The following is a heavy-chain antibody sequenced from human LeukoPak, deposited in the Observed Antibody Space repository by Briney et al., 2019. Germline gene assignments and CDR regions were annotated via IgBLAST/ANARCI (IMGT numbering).Heavy chain of an antibody. CDR1: GSTFSDYY. CDR3: ARDYLGYCSSTSCPPDAFDI. J-gene: IGHJ3*02. D-gene: IGHD2-2*01. CDR2: ISSSGSTI. Sequence: SGGSLRLSCAASGSTFSDYYMSWIRQAPGKGLEWVSYISSSGSTIYYADSVKGRFTISRDNAKNSLYLQMNSLRAEDTAVYYCARDYLGYCSSTSCPPDAFDIWGQGTMVTVSS. V-gene: IGHV3-11*04.